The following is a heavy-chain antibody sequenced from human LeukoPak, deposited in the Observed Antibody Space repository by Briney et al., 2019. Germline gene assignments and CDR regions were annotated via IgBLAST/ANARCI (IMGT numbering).Heavy chain of an antibody. Sequence: ESGPTLVNPTQTLTLTCTFSGFSLSTSGVGVGWIRQPPGKALEWLALIYWDDDKRYGPSLKSRLTITKDTSKNQVVLTMTNMDPVDTATYYCAHTKEGVLLWFGENINWFDPWGQGTLVTVSS. CDR3: AHTKEGVLLWFGENINWFDP. J-gene: IGHJ5*02. CDR2: IYWDDDK. V-gene: IGHV2-5*05. CDR1: GFSLSTSGVG. D-gene: IGHD3-10*01.